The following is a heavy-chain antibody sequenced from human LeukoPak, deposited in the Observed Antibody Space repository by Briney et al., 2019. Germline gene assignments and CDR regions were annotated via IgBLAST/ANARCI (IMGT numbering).Heavy chain of an antibody. CDR3: ARRRSCTSCYVTFDY. CDR1: GGSISSGSYY. V-gene: IGHV4-61*10. J-gene: IGHJ4*02. D-gene: IGHD2-2*01. CDR2: INHSGST. Sequence: PSVTLSLTCTVSGGSISSGSYYWSWIRQSAGKGLEWIGEINHSGSTNYNPSLKSRVTTSVDTSKNQVSLNVSSVTAADTAVYYCARRRSCTSCYVTFDYWGQGALVTVSS.